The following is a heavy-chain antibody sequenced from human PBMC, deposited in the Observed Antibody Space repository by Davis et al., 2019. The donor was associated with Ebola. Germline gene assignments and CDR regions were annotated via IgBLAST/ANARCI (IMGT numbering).Heavy chain of an antibody. CDR3: ARHYVYDYYMGLDV. Sequence: GESLKISCAASGFTLSDYDMNWVRQAPGKGLEWVSVIYTGGRTYYTDSVKGRFTISRDNSKNTIYLQMNSLRAGDTAVYYCARHYVYDYYMGLDVWGQGTTVTVSS. CDR2: IYTGGRT. CDR1: GFTLSDYD. D-gene: IGHD3-10*02. J-gene: IGHJ6*02. V-gene: IGHV3-66*04.